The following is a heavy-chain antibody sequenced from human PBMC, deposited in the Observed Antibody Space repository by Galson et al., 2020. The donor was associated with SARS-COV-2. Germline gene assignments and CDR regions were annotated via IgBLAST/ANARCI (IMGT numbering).Heavy chain of an antibody. Sequence: GESLNISCAASGFNVSSYFMTWVRQAPGKGLEWVSLIFSGGSTFYADSVKGRFTISRDNSKNTLYLQMNSLTAEDTAVYYCASRNLKYYDTFDYWGQGTLVTVSS. CDR3: ASRNLKYYDTFDY. D-gene: IGHD3-16*01. J-gene: IGHJ4*02. V-gene: IGHV3-53*01. CDR1: GFNVSSYF. CDR2: IFSGGST.